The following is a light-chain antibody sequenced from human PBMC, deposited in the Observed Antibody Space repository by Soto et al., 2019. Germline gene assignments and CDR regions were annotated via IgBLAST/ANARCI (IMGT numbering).Light chain of an antibody. V-gene: IGKV1-27*01. CDR2: AAS. CDR1: QDINIY. J-gene: IGKJ4*01. CDR3: QKYDGAPLT. Sequence: GDRVTITCRAGQDINIYLAWYQQKPGKVPKLLISAASTLQSGVPSRFSGSGSGTDFTLTISSLQPEDVATYYCQKYDGAPLTFGGGTKVEI.